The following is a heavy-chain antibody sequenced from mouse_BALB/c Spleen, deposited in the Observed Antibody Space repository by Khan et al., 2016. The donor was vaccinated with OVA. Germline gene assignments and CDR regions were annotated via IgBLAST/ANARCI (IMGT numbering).Heavy chain of an antibody. CDR3: ARNCYSYAFTC. CDR1: GFSLITDG. J-gene: IGHJ3*01. D-gene: IGHD2-12*01. Sequence: QVQLKEPGPGLAQPSQNLSITCTVSGFSLITDGTHWVRQSPGKGLEWLGVKRSDGSKDYNVALMSRLSITKDNSKSQVFFKMNSLQADDTAIYCCARNCYSYAFTCWGLGTRVTVSA. V-gene: IGHV2-4-1*01. CDR2: KRSDGSK.